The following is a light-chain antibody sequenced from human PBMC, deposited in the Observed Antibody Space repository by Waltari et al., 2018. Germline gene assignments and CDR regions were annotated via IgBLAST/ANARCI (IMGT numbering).Light chain of an antibody. V-gene: IGKV2-30*02. Sequence: DVVMTQSPLSLPVTLGPPASISNRSTQSLVRSDGNNYLNWLQQGPAQSPRRLIYKVSNRDSGVPDRFSGSGSGTDFTLKISRVEAEDVGVYYCMQGTHWPITFGQGTRLEIK. CDR3: MQGTHWPIT. J-gene: IGKJ5*01. CDR1: QSLVRSDGNNY. CDR2: KVS.